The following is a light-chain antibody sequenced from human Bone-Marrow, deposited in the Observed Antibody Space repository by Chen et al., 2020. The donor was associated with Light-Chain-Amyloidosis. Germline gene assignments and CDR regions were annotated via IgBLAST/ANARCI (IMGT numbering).Light chain of an antibody. CDR3: QVWDRSSDRPV. V-gene: IGLV3-21*02. CDR2: YDS. CDR1: KLGSPS. Sequence: SYVLTQQCALTVAPGQTATITWGGNKLGSPSVHWYQQTPGQAPPMVVYYDSDRPSGIPERLSGSNSGNTATLTISRVEAEDLADYYCQVWDRSSDRPVFGGVTKLTVL. J-gene: IGLJ3*02.